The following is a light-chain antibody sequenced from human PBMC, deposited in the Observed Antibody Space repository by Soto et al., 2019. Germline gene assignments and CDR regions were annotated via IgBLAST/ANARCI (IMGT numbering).Light chain of an antibody. Sequence: QSALTQPPSASGSPGQSVAISCTGTSSDVGGYNYVSWYQQHPGQAPKLMIYEVNKRPSGVPDRFSGSKSGNTASLTVAGRQAEDEADYYFRSYAVSSNVFGTGTKVTVL. CDR1: SSDVGGYNY. J-gene: IGLJ1*01. CDR3: RSYAVSSNV. CDR2: EVN. V-gene: IGLV2-8*01.